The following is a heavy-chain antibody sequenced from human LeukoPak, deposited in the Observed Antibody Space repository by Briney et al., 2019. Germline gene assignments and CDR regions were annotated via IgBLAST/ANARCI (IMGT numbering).Heavy chain of an antibody. CDR1: GGSFSGYY. D-gene: IGHD2/OR15-2a*01. J-gene: IGHJ5*02. CDR2: INHSGST. Sequence: SETLSLTCAVYGGSFSGYYWSWIRQPPGKGLEWIGEINHSGSTNYNPSLKSRVTISVDTSKNQFSLKLSSVTAADTAVYYCATSQGDYLSWFDPWGQGTLVTVSS. CDR3: ATSQGDYLSWFDP. V-gene: IGHV4-34*01.